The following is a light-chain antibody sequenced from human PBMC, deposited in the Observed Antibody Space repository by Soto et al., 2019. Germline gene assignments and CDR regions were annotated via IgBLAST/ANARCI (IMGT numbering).Light chain of an antibody. CDR2: GVI. Sequence: QSALTQPASVSGSPGQSITISCTGTSSDVGSYNLVSWYQQHPGKAPKVIIYGVIKRPSGVSNRFSGSKSGNTASLTISGLQAEDEADYYCCSYAGSTSLVFGGGTKLTVL. CDR1: SSDVGSYNL. J-gene: IGLJ2*01. CDR3: CSYAGSTSLV. V-gene: IGLV2-23*02.